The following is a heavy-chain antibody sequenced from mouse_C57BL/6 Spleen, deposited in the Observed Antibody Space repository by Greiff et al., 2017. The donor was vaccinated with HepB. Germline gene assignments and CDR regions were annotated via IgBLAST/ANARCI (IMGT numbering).Heavy chain of an antibody. CDR3: ARYYELGYFDV. CDR2: IDPSDSET. CDR1: GYTFTSYW. D-gene: IGHD2-4*01. J-gene: IGHJ1*03. Sequence: VQLQQSGAELVRPGSSVKLSCKASGYTFTSYWMHWVKQRPIQGLEWIGNIDPSDSETHYNQKFKDKATLTVDKSSSTAYMQLSSLTSEDSAVYYCARYYELGYFDVWGTGTTVTVSS. V-gene: IGHV1-52*01.